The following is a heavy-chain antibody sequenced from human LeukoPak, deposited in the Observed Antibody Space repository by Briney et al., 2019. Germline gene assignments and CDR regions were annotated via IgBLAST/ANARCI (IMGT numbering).Heavy chain of an antibody. J-gene: IGHJ4*02. D-gene: IGHD3-10*01. CDR1: GFTFSSYW. V-gene: IGHV3-7*01. Sequence: GGSLRLSCAASGFTFSSYWMSWVRQAPGKGLEWVSNINQDGSEKYYVDSVKGRFTISRDTAKNSLYLQMNSLRAEGTAVYYCARLPTGIFDYWGEGTLVIVSS. CDR3: ARLPTGIFDY. CDR2: INQDGSEK.